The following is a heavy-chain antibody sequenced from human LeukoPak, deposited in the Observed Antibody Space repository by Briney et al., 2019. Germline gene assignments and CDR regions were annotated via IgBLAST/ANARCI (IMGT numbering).Heavy chain of an antibody. D-gene: IGHD3-3*01. J-gene: IGHJ6*02. V-gene: IGHV4-31*03. CDR2: IYYSGST. CDR1: GGSISSGGYY. Sequence: PSETLSLTCTVSGGSISSGGYYWSWIRQHPGKGLEWIGYIYYSGSTYYNPSLKSRVTISVDTSKNQFSLKLSSVTAADTAVYYCARLVEWLGYYYGMDVWGQGTTVTVSS. CDR3: ARLVEWLGYYYGMDV.